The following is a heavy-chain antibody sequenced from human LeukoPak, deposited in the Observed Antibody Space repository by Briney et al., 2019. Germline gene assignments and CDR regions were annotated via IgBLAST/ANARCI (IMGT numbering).Heavy chain of an antibody. V-gene: IGHV3-30*04. CDR1: GFTLSNYPA. CDR2: VSADGNSK. CDR3: AKGQPRGPPASSGYETLFDY. J-gene: IGHJ4*02. Sequence: GGSLRLSCIASGFTLSNYPAMHWVRQAPGKGLEWVAAVSADGNSKFYADSVKGRFTISRDISENALYVEMNSPRPEDTAVYYCAKGQPRGPPASSGYETLFDYWGQGTLVTVSS. D-gene: IGHD3-22*01.